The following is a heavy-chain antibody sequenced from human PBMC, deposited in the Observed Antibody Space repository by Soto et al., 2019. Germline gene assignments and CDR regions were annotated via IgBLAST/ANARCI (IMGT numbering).Heavy chain of an antibody. V-gene: IGHV3-30*18. D-gene: IGHD5-18*01. CDR1: GFTFSSYG. CDR3: AKENAPGGYSYGETYGMYV. J-gene: IGHJ6*02. CDR2: ISYDGSNK. Sequence: QVQLVESGGGVVQPGRSLRLSCAASGFTFSSYGMHWVRQAPGKGLEWVAVISYDGSNKYYADSVKGRFTISRDNSKNTLYLQMNRLRAEDTAVYYCAKENAPGGYSYGETYGMYVWGQGTTVTVSS.